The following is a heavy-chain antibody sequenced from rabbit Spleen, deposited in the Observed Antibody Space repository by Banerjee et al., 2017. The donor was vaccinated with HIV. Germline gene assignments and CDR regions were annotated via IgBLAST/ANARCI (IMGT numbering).Heavy chain of an antibody. D-gene: IGHD6-1*01. CDR2: IYGGSFGST. CDR1: RFSFSSSYY. V-gene: IGHV1S40*01. Sequence: QSLEESGGDLVKPGASLTLTCTASRFSFSSSYYMCWVRQAPGKGLEWVTCIYGGSFGSTVYASWAKGRFTISKTPSTTVTLQMTSLTAADTATYFCARLFAYAGYVGFGYATLDYFDLWGPGTLVTVS. CDR3: ARLFAYAGYVGFGYATLDYFDL. J-gene: IGHJ4*01.